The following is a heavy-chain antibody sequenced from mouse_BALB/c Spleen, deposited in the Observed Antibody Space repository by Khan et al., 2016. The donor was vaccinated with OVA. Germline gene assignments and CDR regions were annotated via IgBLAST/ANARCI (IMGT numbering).Heavy chain of an antibody. V-gene: IGHV1-77*01. Sequence: QVQLQQSGAELARPGASVKLSCKASGYTFTDYYINWVKQRTGQGLEWIGEISPGSGDTYYHEKFKGKATLTADKSSSTAYMQLSSLTSEASAVYFFARRNYFGYTFAYWGQGTLVTVSA. J-gene: IGHJ3*01. CDR1: GYTFTDYY. D-gene: IGHD1-2*01. CDR3: ARRNYFGYTFAY. CDR2: ISPGSGDT.